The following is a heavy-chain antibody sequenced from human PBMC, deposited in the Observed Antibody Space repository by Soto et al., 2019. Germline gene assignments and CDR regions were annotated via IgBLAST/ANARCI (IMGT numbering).Heavy chain of an antibody. Sequence: GGSLRLSCAASGFAFSSSAMSWVRQAPGKGLEWVSSISAKDGSTYYADAVKGRFTISRDTSTNTLDLQMNSLRAEDAALYYCARVPHASSVVTPNDYWGQGTLVTVSS. D-gene: IGHD2-2*01. CDR1: GFAFSSSA. CDR2: ISAKDGST. J-gene: IGHJ4*02. CDR3: ARVPHASSVVTPNDY. V-gene: IGHV3-23*01.